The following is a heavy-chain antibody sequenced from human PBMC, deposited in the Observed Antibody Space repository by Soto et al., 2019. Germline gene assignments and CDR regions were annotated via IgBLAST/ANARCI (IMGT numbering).Heavy chain of an antibody. Sequence: GGSLRLSCTASGFIFSNFGMHWVRQAPGKGLEWVAGVWYYGSNGVSAESVKGRFTISRENSKNTLYLQTTSLRAEDTAVYYCASDPRADRASATEVWGKGKTVNVSS. V-gene: IGHV3-33*01. D-gene: IGHD1-26*01. CDR3: ASDPRADRASATEV. J-gene: IGHJ6*04. CDR2: VWYYGSNG. CDR1: GFIFSNFG.